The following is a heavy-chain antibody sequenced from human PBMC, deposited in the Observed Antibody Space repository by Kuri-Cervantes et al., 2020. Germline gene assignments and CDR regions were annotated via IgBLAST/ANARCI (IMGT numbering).Heavy chain of an antibody. D-gene: IGHD6-19*01. CDR2: IRDDEREK. CDR1: GFSFISYW. V-gene: IGHV3-7*03. CDR3: ARDWAGKDF. J-gene: IGHJ4*02. Sequence: GESLKTSCVAPGFSFISYWMSWVRQAAGKGLEWVANIRDDEREKYCADSVEGRFSIYRDNAKNSLYLQMDSLRVEDTAMYYCARDWAGKDFWGQGTLVTVSS.